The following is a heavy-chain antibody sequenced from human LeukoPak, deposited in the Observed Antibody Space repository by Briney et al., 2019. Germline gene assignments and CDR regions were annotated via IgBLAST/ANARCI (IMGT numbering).Heavy chain of an antibody. CDR1: GGTFSSYA. Sequence: SVKVSCKASGGTFSSYAISWVRQAPGQGLEWMGGIIPVFGTSNYAQKFQGRVTITADESTRTAYMELSSLRSEDTAVYYCARVAAPGNRFWFDPWGQGTLVTVSS. D-gene: IGHD6-13*01. V-gene: IGHV1-69*13. J-gene: IGHJ5*02. CDR3: ARVAAPGNRFWFDP. CDR2: IIPVFGTS.